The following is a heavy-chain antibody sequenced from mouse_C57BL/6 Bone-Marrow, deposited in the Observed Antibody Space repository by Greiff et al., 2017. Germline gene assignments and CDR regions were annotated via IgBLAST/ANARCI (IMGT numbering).Heavy chain of an antibody. CDR2: IYPGGGYT. V-gene: IGHV1-63*01. D-gene: IGHD1-1*01. CDR1: GYTFTNYW. CDR3: ARWTVVEAMDY. Sequence: VTLQQSGAELVRPGTSVQMSCKASGYTFTNYWIGWAKQRPGHGLEWLGDIYPGGGYTNYNEKFKGPATLTADKSSSTAYMQFSSLSSDDSAIYYCARWTVVEAMDYWGQGTSVTVSS. J-gene: IGHJ4*01.